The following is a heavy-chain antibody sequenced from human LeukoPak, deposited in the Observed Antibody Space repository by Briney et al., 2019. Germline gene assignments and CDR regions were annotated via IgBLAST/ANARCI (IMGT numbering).Heavy chain of an antibody. Sequence: SVKVSCKASGYTFTSYGISWVRQAPGQGLEWMGRIIPILGIANYAQKFQGRVTITADKSTSTAYMELSSLRSEDTAVYYCARATQWDTMPDYWGQGTLVTVSS. V-gene: IGHV1-69*04. CDR1: GYTFTSYG. CDR2: IIPILGIA. D-gene: IGHD2-2*01. CDR3: ARATQWDTMPDY. J-gene: IGHJ4*02.